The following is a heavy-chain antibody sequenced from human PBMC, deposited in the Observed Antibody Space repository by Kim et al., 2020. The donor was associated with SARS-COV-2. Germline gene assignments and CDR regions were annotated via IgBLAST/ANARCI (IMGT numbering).Heavy chain of an antibody. CDR2: FDPEDGET. Sequence: ASVKVSCKVSGYTLTELSMHWVRQAPGKGLEWMGGFDPEDGETIYAQKFQGRVTMTEDTSTDTAYMELSSLRSEDTAVYYCAPFFGYCSSTSCQRDWFDPWGQGTLVTVSS. D-gene: IGHD2-2*01. CDR3: APFFGYCSSTSCQRDWFDP. V-gene: IGHV1-24*01. J-gene: IGHJ5*02. CDR1: GYTLTELS.